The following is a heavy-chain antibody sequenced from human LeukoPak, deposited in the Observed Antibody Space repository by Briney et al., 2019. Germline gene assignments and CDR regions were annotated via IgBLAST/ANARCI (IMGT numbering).Heavy chain of an antibody. D-gene: IGHD6-13*01. CDR2: IIPIFGTA. CDR1: GGTFSSYA. V-gene: IGHV1-69*13. Sequence: ASVKVSCKASGGTFSSYAISWVRQAPGQGLEWMGGIIPIFGTANYAQKFQGGVTITADESTSTAYMELSSLRSEDTAVYYCARSYPPEGIAAAGTRGRYYYGMDVWGQGTTVTVSS. CDR3: ARSYPPEGIAAAGTRGRYYYGMDV. J-gene: IGHJ6*02.